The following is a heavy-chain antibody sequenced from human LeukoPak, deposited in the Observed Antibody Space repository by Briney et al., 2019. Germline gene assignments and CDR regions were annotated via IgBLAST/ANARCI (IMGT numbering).Heavy chain of an antibody. CDR2: IYHSGST. CDR1: GYSISSGYY. Sequence: SETLSLTCTVSGYSISSGYYWGWIRQPPGKGLEWIGSIYHSGSTYYNPSLKSRVTISVDTSKNQFSLKLSSVTAADTAVYYCARGGVAVAGLLNWGQGTLVTVSS. D-gene: IGHD6-19*01. V-gene: IGHV4-38-2*02. J-gene: IGHJ4*02. CDR3: ARGGVAVAGLLN.